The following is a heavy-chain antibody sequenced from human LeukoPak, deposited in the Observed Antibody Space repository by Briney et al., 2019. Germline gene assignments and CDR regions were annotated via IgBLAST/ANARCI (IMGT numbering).Heavy chain of an antibody. D-gene: IGHD2-2*01. CDR1: GFTFSSYA. V-gene: IGHV3-30-3*01. CDR3: AREGCSSTSCYPPYVGNWFDP. CDR2: ISYDGSNK. J-gene: IGHJ5*02. Sequence: QSGRSLRLSCAASGFTFSSYAMPWVRQAPGKGLEWVAVISYDGSNKYYADSVKGRFTISRDNSKNTLYLQMNSLRAEDTAVYYCAREGCSSTSCYPPYVGNWFDPWGQGTLVTVSS.